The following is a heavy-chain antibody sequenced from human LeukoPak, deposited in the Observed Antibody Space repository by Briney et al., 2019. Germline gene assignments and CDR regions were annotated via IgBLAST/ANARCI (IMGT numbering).Heavy chain of an antibody. J-gene: IGHJ6*02. CDR2: IVPIFGTA. Sequence: ASVTVSCTASGGTFSIYAISWVRQAPGQGLEWMGGIVPIFGTANYAQKFQGRVTITADESTSTAYMELSSLRSEDTAVYYCARAYCGGDCRPYYYYGMDVWGQGTTVTVSS. CDR1: GGTFSIYA. D-gene: IGHD2-21*02. CDR3: ARAYCGGDCRPYYYYGMDV. V-gene: IGHV1-69*13.